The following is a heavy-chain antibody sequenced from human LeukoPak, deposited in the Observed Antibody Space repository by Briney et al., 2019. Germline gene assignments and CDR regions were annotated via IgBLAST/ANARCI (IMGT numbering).Heavy chain of an antibody. D-gene: IGHD5-18*01. J-gene: IGHJ6*03. CDR2: VTAFNENT. CDR1: GFALTTYN. Sequence: ASVKVSCKASGFALTTYNIVWLRQAPGEGLEWMGWVTAFNENTDCSRKVQGRVTMTRDRSTDTAYMELRSLRFDDTAVYYCARNSYGYKFSMDVWGKGTSVTVSS. V-gene: IGHV1-18*01. CDR3: ARNSYGYKFSMDV.